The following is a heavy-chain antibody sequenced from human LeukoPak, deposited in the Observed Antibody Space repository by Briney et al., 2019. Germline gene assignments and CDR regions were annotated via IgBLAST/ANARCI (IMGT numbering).Heavy chain of an antibody. Sequence: PGGSLRLSCAASGFTFSSYAMSWVRQAPGKGLEWVSAISSGGSSTYYADSVKGRFTISRDTSKNTLYLQMNSLRAEDTAVYYCARTRLGEWLVGNAFDIWGQGTMVTVSS. D-gene: IGHD6-19*01. V-gene: IGHV3-23*01. CDR2: ISSGGSST. CDR1: GFTFSSYA. CDR3: ARTRLGEWLVGNAFDI. J-gene: IGHJ3*02.